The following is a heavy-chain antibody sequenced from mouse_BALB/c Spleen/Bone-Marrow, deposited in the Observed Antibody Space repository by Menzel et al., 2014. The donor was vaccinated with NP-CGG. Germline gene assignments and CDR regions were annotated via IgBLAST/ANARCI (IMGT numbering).Heavy chain of an antibody. CDR1: GYTFSNYW. CDR3: ARPTIRDYYAMDY. D-gene: IGHD2-4*01. Sequence: VQLQQSGAELMKPGASVKISCKATGYTFSNYWIEWIKQRPGHGLEWIGEILPGSGRTNYNEKFKGKATFTADTSSNTAYMQLSSLTSEDSAVYYCARPTIRDYYAMDYWCQGTSVTVSS. V-gene: IGHV1-9*01. J-gene: IGHJ4*01. CDR2: ILPGSGRT.